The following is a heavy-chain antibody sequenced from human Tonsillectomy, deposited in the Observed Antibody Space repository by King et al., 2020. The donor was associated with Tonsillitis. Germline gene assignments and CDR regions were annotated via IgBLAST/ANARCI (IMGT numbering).Heavy chain of an antibody. CDR3: ARVPTIRYGSGSYLAGNYYYYMDV. V-gene: IGHV4-59*01. Sequence: QLQESGPGLVKPSETLSLTCTVSGGSISSYYWSWIRQPPGKGLEWIGYIYYSGSTNYNPSLKSRVTISVDTSKNQFSLKLSSVTAADTAVYYCARVPTIRYGSGSYLAGNYYYYMDVWGKGTTVTVSS. D-gene: IGHD3-10*01. CDR2: IYYSGST. J-gene: IGHJ6*03. CDR1: GGSISSYY.